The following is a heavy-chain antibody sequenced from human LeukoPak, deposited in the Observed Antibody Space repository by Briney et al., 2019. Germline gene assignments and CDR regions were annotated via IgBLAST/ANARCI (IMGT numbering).Heavy chain of an antibody. V-gene: IGHV4-30-2*01. J-gene: IGHJ4*02. CDR1: GGSISSGGYS. Sequence: SRTLSLTCAVSGGSISSGGYSWSWIRQPPGKGLEWIGYIYHSGSTYYNPSLKSRVTISVDRSKNQFSLKLSSVTAADTAVYYCARGGSSWQNDYWGQGTLVTVSS. CDR3: ARGGSSWQNDY. CDR2: IYHSGST. D-gene: IGHD6-13*01.